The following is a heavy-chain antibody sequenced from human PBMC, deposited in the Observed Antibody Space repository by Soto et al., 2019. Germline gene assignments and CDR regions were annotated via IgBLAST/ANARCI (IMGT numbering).Heavy chain of an antibody. CDR1: GGSFSGYY. Sequence: QVQLQQWGAGLLKPSETLSLTCAVYGGSFSGYYWSWIRQPPGKGLEWIGEINHSGSTNYNPSLKSRVTISVDTAKNQFSLKLSSGTAADTAVYYCARGLMRGWNYSEYAFDIWGQGTMVTVSS. V-gene: IGHV4-34*01. J-gene: IGHJ3*02. CDR3: ARGLMRGWNYSEYAFDI. CDR2: INHSGST. D-gene: IGHD1-7*01.